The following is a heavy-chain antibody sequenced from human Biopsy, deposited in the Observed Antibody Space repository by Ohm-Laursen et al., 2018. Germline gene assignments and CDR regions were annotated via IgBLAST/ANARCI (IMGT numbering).Heavy chain of an antibody. Sequence: SETLSLTCTVSGGSIKSYYWNWIRQSPGKGLEWIGFIYYTGHTNYNPSLKSRATISVDTSKNQFSLKVTPVTAADTAVYYCARLTGDPSYWGQGILVTVSS. CDR2: IYYTGHT. CDR1: GGSIKSYY. J-gene: IGHJ4*02. V-gene: IGHV4-59*01. CDR3: ARLTGDPSY. D-gene: IGHD7-27*01.